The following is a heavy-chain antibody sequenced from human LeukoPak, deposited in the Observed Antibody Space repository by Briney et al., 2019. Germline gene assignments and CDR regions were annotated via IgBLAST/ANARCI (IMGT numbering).Heavy chain of an antibody. D-gene: IGHD2-21*02. CDR2: IVVGSGNT. CDR1: GVTFTSSA. J-gene: IGHJ1*01. Sequence: GTSVKVSCKASGVTFTSSAVQWVRQARGQRLEWIGWIVVGSGNTNYAQKFQERVTITRDMSTSTAYMELSSLRSEDTAVYYCAADVGSVVTAMRHWGQGTLVTVSS. V-gene: IGHV1-58*01. CDR3: AADVGSVVTAMRH.